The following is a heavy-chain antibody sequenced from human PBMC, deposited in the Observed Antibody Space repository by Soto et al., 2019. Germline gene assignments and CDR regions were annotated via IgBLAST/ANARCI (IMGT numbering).Heavy chain of an antibody. CDR1: GGTFSNYP. CDR2: IIPIFGTV. CDR3: ARGNHRWLQLWYFDL. D-gene: IGHD5-12*01. Sequence: QVQLVQSGDEVKKPGSSVKVSCKASGGTFSNYPISWMRQAPGQSLEWMGGIIPIFGTVNYAQKFQGRVTITADESTSTAYMELSSLRSEDTAVYYCARGNHRWLQLWYFDLWGRGTLVTVSS. J-gene: IGHJ2*01. V-gene: IGHV1-69*12.